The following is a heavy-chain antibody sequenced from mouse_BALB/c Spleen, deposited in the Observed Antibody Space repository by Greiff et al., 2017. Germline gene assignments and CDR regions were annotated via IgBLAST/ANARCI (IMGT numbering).Heavy chain of an antibody. Sequence: EVQLQQSGPELVKPGASMKISCKASGYSFTGYTMNWVKQSHGKNLEWIGLINPYNGGTSYNQKFKGQATLTVDKSSSTAYMELLSLTSEDSAVYYCASEVITTAYSAMDYWGQGTSVTVSA. J-gene: IGHJ4*01. CDR1: GYSFTGYT. V-gene: IGHV1-18*01. CDR2: INPYNGGT. D-gene: IGHD1-2*01. CDR3: ASEVITTAYSAMDY.